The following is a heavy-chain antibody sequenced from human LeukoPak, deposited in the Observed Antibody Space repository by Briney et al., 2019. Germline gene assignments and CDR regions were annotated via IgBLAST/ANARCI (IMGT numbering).Heavy chain of an antibody. J-gene: IGHJ4*02. D-gene: IGHD6-6*01. V-gene: IGHV3-11*06. Sequence: PGGSLRLSCAASGFTFSDYYMSWIRQAPGKGLEWVSYISSSSSYTNYADSVKGRFTISRDNAKNSLYLQMDSLRAEDAAVYYCARTSGESTAALRAPFDYWGQGTLATVSS. CDR2: ISSSSSYT. CDR1: GFTFSDYY. CDR3: ARTSGESTAALRAPFDY.